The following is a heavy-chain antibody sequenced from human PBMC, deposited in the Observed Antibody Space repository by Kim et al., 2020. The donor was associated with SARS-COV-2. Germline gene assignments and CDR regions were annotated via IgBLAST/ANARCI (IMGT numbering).Heavy chain of an antibody. D-gene: IGHD3-22*01. J-gene: IGHJ4*02. V-gene: IGHV3-11*01. CDR3: ARDPRRYDSSGYPDC. CDR1: GFTFSDYY. CDR2: ISSSGSTI. Sequence: GGSLRLSCAASGFTFSDYYMSWIRQAPGKGLEWVSYISSSGSTIYYADSVKGRFTISRDNAKNSLYLQMNSLRAEDTAVYYCARDPRRYDSSGYPDCWGQGTLVTVSS.